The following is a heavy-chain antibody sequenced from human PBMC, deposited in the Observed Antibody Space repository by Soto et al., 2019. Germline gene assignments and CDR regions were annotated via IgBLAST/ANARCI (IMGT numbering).Heavy chain of an antibody. CDR3: ARGASSRLYYYGMDV. Sequence: SETLSLTCAVSGVSISSSNWWRWVRQPPGKGLEWIGEIYHSGSTNYNPSLKSRVTISVDKSKNQFSLKLSSVTAADTAVYYCARGASSRLYYYGMDVWGQGTTVTVSS. D-gene: IGHD6-13*01. CDR1: GVSISSSNW. V-gene: IGHV4-4*02. J-gene: IGHJ6*02. CDR2: IYHSGST.